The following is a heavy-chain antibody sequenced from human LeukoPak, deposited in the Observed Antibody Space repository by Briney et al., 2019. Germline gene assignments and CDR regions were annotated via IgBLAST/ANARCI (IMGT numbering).Heavy chain of an antibody. D-gene: IGHD1-26*01. CDR2: IYSGGST. V-gene: IGHV3-53*01. CDR3: ARAQGGSYLDAFDI. Sequence: GGSLRLSCAASGFTFSNSWMSWVRQAPGKGLEWVSVIYSGGSTYYADSVKGRFTISRDNSKNTLYLQMNSLRAEDTAVYYCARAQGGSYLDAFDIWGQGTMVTVSS. J-gene: IGHJ3*02. CDR1: GFTFSNSW.